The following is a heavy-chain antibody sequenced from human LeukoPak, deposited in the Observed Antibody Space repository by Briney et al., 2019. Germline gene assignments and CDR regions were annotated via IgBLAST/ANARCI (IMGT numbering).Heavy chain of an antibody. D-gene: IGHD1-26*01. Sequence: GGSLRLSCAASGFTFSSYWMSWVRQAPGKGLEWVANIKQDGSEEYYVDSVKGRFTISRDNAKNSLYLQMNSLRAEDTAVYYCALDGRWTAIYYFDYWGQGTLVTVSS. CDR1: GFTFSSYW. CDR3: ALDGRWTAIYYFDY. V-gene: IGHV3-7*01. CDR2: IKQDGSEE. J-gene: IGHJ4*02.